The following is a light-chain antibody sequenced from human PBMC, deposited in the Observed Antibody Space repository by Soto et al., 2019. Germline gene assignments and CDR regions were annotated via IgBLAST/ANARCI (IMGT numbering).Light chain of an antibody. CDR1: QSISGW. CDR3: QQYNYYPYT. V-gene: IGKV1-5*03. CDR2: QAS. J-gene: IGKJ2*01. Sequence: DLQMTQSPSTLSASVGDRVTITCRASQSISGWLAWYQQIPGKAPNLLIYQASRLQSGVPSRFSGSGSGTEFTLTISSLQPDDFATYYCQQYNYYPYTFGQGTKLEIK.